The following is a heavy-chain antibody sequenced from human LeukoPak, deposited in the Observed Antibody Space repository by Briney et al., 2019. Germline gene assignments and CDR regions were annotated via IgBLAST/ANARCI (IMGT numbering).Heavy chain of an antibody. V-gene: IGHV3-21*01. J-gene: IGHJ4*02. CDR3: ARDLRYYYDSSGFDY. D-gene: IGHD3-22*01. CDR1: GFTFSSYS. CDR2: ISSSSSYI. Sequence: GGSLRLSCAASGFTFSSYSMNWVRQAPGKGLEWVSSISSSSSYIYYADSVKGRFTIPRDNAKNSLYLQMNSLRAEDTAVYYCARDLRYYYDSSGFDYWGQGTLVTVSS.